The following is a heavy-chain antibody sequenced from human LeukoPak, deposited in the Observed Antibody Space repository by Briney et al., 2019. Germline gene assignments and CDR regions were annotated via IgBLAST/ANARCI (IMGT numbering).Heavy chain of an antibody. V-gene: IGHV3-33*01. CDR1: GFTFSAYG. CDR2: IYSDGSTK. J-gene: IGHJ4*02. CDR3: ATGRLPAPAGILDY. Sequence: SGGSLRLSCAESGFTFSAYGMHSVRQAPGKGLEWVAVIYSDGSTKYYADSVKGRFTISRDNSENTLYLQMNNLRAEDTAAYYLATGRLPAPAGILDYWGQGTLVTVSS. D-gene: IGHD6-13*01.